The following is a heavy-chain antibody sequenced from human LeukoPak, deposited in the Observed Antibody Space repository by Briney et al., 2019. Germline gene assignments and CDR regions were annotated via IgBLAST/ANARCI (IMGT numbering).Heavy chain of an antibody. J-gene: IGHJ2*01. V-gene: IGHV1-69*04. CDR3: ARYDFILISYFDL. CDR2: TIPILGIA. Sequence: ASVKVSCKASGGTFSSYAISWVRQAPGQGLEWMGRTIPILGIANYAQKFQGRVTITADKSTSTAYMELSSLRSEDTAVYHCARYDFILISYFDLWGRGALVTVSS. CDR1: GGTFSSYA. D-gene: IGHD3-3*01.